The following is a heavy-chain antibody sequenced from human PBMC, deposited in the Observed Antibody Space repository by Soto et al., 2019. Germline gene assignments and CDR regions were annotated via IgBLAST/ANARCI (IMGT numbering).Heavy chain of an antibody. CDR3: AKSYCGGGGCFSRDGLGP. CDR1: GFTFSFYA. Sequence: GGSLRLSCAASGFTFSFYAMSWVRQAPGKGLEWVSAISNSGDHTYYADSVKGRFTISRDSSKNTLYLQMNSLRAEDTAVYYCAKSYCGGGGCFSRDGLGPWGQGTLVTVSS. D-gene: IGHD2-15*01. V-gene: IGHV3-23*01. CDR2: ISNSGDHT. J-gene: IGHJ5*02.